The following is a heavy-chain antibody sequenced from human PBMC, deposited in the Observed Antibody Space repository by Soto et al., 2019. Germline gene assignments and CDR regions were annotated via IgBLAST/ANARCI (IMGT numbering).Heavy chain of an antibody. D-gene: IGHD3-22*01. CDR1: GYTFTSYG. Sequence: QVQLVQSGAEVKKPGASVKVSCKASGYTFTSYGISWVRQAPGQGLEWMGWISAYNGNTNYAQKLQGRVTMTTETSTSTAYMELRSLRSDDTAVYYCARDSPILTMIVEVGFDPWGQGTLVTVSS. CDR2: ISAYNGNT. V-gene: IGHV1-18*01. J-gene: IGHJ5*02. CDR3: ARDSPILTMIVEVGFDP.